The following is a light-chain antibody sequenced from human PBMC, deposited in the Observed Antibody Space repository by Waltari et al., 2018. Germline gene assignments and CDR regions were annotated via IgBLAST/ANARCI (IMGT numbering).Light chain of an antibody. Sequence: EIVLTQSPGTLSLSPGERATLSCRPSQTVSSNFLAWYQQKRGQAPRLLIYGASNRATGIPDRCSGSGSWTHFTLTISRLEPEDFAVYYCQQYGQTFGQGTKVEIK. CDR1: QTVSSNF. CDR2: GAS. V-gene: IGKV3-20*01. CDR3: QQYGQT. J-gene: IGKJ1*01.